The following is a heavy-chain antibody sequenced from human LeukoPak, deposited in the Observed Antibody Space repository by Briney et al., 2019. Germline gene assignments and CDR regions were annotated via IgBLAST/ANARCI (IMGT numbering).Heavy chain of an antibody. CDR1: GFTFSSYS. CDR2: ISSSSSYI. Sequence: KPGGSLRLSCAASGFTFSSYSMSWVRQAPGKGLEWVSSISSSSSYIYYADSVKGRFTISRDNAKNSLYLQMNSLRAEDTAVYYCARGEGVYDSSGTDYWGQGTLVTVSS. CDR3: ARGEGVYDSSGTDY. J-gene: IGHJ4*02. D-gene: IGHD3-22*01. V-gene: IGHV3-21*03.